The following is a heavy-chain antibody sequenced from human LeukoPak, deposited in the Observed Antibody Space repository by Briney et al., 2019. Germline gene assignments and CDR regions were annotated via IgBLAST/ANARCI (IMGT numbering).Heavy chain of an antibody. D-gene: IGHD1-26*01. J-gene: IGHJ6*03. V-gene: IGHV3-21*01. CDR1: GFTFSSYS. Sequence: GGSLRLSCAASGFTFSSYSMNWVRQAPGKGLDWGSSISGSDNYIYYADSVKGRFTISRDNAKNPLYLQMNSLRAEDTAVYYCARVPTSSNRSYYSYMDVWGKGPTVTVSS. CDR3: ARVPTSSNRSYYSYMDV. CDR2: ISGSDNYI.